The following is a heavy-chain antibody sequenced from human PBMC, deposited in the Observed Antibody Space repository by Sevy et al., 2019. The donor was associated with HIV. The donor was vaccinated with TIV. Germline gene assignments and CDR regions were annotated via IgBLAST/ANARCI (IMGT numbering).Heavy chain of an antibody. V-gene: IGHV3-30-3*01. CDR3: ARDRGQLRCLEWFLFDY. CDR1: GFTFSSYA. D-gene: IGHD3-3*01. Sequence: GGSLRLSCAASGFTFSSYAMHWVRQAPGKGLEWVAVISYDGSNKYYADSVKGRFTISRDNSKNTLYLEMNSLRAEDTAVYYCARDRGQLRCLEWFLFDYWGQGTLVTVSS. J-gene: IGHJ4*02. CDR2: ISYDGSNK.